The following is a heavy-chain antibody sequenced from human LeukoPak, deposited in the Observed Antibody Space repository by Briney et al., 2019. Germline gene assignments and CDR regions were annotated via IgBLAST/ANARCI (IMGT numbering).Heavy chain of an antibody. V-gene: IGHV4-39*07. J-gene: IGHJ4*02. Sequence: SETLSLTCTVSGGSISSSSYYWGWIRQPPGKGLEWIGSIYHSGSTYYNPSLKSRVTISVDTSKNQFSLKLSSVTAADTAVYYCASRQSDTAMAYYFDYWGQGTLVTVSS. D-gene: IGHD5-18*01. CDR3: ASRQSDTAMAYYFDY. CDR2: IYHSGST. CDR1: GGSISSSSYY.